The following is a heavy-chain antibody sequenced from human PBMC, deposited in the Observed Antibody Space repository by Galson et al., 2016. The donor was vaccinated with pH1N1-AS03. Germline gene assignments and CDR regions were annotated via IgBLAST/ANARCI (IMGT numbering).Heavy chain of an antibody. V-gene: IGHV3-11*03. J-gene: IGHJ6*02. CDR2: ISFTSDYS. D-gene: IGHD2-21*01. CDR3: ARARGGEDAWSQDV. CDR1: GFSLSDYY. Sequence: SLRLSCAASGFSLSDYYMTWIRQAPGKGLEWVAYISFTSDYSHHADSVKGRFTIPRDHAKDSLYLQMDSLRVGDTAVYYCARARGGEDAWSQDVWGQGTTVTVSS.